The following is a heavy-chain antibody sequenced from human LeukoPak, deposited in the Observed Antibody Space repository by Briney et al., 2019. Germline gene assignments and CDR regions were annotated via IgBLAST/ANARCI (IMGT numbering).Heavy chain of an antibody. CDR2: IYYSGST. J-gene: IGHJ4*02. D-gene: IGHD6-13*01. V-gene: IGHV4-59*01. CDR1: GGSISSYY. Sequence: SETRSLTCTVSGGSISSYYWSWIRQPPGKGLEWIGYIYYSGSTNYNPSLKGRVTISVDTSKNQFSLKLSSVTAADTAVYYCARGGQLETFDYWGQGTLVTVSS. CDR3: ARGGQLETFDY.